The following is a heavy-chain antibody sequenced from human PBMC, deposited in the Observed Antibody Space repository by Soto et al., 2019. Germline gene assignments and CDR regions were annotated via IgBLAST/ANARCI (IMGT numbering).Heavy chain of an antibody. CDR1: GGTFSSYA. D-gene: IGHD3-22*01. Sequence: SVKVSCKASGGTFSSYAISWVRQAPGQGLEWMGGIIPIFGTANYAQKFQGRVTITADESTSTAYMELSSLRSEDTAVYYCARDRVTYYYDSSGYQALGYRGQGTLVTSPQ. J-gene: IGHJ4*02. V-gene: IGHV1-69*13. CDR2: IIPIFGTA. CDR3: ARDRVTYYYDSSGYQALGY.